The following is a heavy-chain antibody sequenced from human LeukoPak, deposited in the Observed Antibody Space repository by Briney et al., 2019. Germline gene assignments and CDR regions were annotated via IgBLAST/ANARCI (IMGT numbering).Heavy chain of an antibody. CDR1: GFTFSSYG. V-gene: IGHV3-30*02. CDR3: AKDQWLVLDY. Sequence: HTGGSLRLSCAASGFTFSSYGMHWVRQAPGKGLEWVAFIRYDGSNNYYAGSVKGRFTISRDNSKNTVYLQMNSLRAEDTAVYSCAKDQWLVLDYWGQGTLVTVSS. D-gene: IGHD6-19*01. CDR2: IRYDGSNN. J-gene: IGHJ4*02.